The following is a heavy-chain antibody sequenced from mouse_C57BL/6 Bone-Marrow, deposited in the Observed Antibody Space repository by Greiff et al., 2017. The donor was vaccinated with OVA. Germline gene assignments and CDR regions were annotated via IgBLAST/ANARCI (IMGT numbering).Heavy chain of an antibody. Sequence: VQGVESGPELVKPGASVKISCKASGYSFTSYYIHWVKQRPGQGLEWIGWIYPGSGNTKYNEKFKGKATLTADTSSSTAYMQLSSLTSEDSAVYYCAPDGYYYAMDYWGQGTSVTVSS. CDR2: IYPGSGNT. CDR3: APDGYYYAMDY. D-gene: IGHD2-3*01. J-gene: IGHJ4*01. V-gene: IGHV1-66*01. CDR1: GYSFTSYY.